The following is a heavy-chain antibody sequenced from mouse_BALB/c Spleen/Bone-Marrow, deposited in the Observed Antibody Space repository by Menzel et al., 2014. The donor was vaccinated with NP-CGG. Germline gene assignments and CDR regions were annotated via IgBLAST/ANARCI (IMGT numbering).Heavy chain of an antibody. V-gene: IGHV1S56*01. J-gene: IGHJ3*01. CDR2: IYPGDGST. Sequence: QVQLQQSGPELVKPGASVKMSCKASGYTFTSYYIHWVKQRPGQGLEWIGWIYPGDGSTKYNEKFKGKTTLTADESPSTAYMLLSSLTSEDSAIYFCARGTTEFAYWGQGTLVTVSA. CDR1: GYTFTSYY. D-gene: IGHD2-12*01. CDR3: ARGTTEFAY.